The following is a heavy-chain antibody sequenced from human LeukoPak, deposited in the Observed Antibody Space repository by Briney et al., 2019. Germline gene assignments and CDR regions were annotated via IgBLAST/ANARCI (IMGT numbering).Heavy chain of an antibody. CDR2: INPSGGST. CDR3: ASRGSTYGDYGAFDI. CDR1: GYTFTSYY. J-gene: IGHJ3*02. D-gene: IGHD4-17*01. Sequence: ASVKVSCKASGYTFTSYYMHRVRQAPGQGLEWMGIINPSGGSTSYAQKFQGRVTMTRDTSTSTVYMELSSLRSEDTAVYYCASRGSTYGDYGAFDIWGQGTMVTVSS. V-gene: IGHV1-46*01.